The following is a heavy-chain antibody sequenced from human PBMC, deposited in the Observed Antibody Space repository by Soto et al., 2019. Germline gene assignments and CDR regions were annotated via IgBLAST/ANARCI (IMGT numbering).Heavy chain of an antibody. J-gene: IGHJ6*03. CDR1: GFTVSSNY. CDR3: GRLRESRTYYYGSGSSSYYYYYYMDV. CDR2: IYSGGST. D-gene: IGHD3-10*01. Sequence: GGSLRLSCAASGFTVSSNYMSWVRQAPGKGLEWVSVIYSGGSTYYADSVKGRFTISRDNSKNTLYLQMNSLRAEDTAVYYCGRLRESRTYYYGSGSSSYYYYYYMDVWGKGTTVTVSS. V-gene: IGHV3-66*01.